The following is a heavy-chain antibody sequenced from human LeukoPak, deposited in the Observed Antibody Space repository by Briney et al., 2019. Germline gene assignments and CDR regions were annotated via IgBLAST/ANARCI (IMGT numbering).Heavy chain of an antibody. CDR2: ISAYNGNR. CDR3: ARDIKSYDSSGYYDY. CDR1: GYTFSSYG. J-gene: IGHJ4*02. D-gene: IGHD3-22*01. V-gene: IGHV1-18*01. Sequence: RGASVKVSCKTSGYTFSSYGVSWVRQAPGQGLEWMGWISAYNGNRNYAQNFQGRVTMTTDTSTSTAYMDLRSLRSDDTAVYYCARDIKSYDSSGYYDYWGQGTLVTVSS.